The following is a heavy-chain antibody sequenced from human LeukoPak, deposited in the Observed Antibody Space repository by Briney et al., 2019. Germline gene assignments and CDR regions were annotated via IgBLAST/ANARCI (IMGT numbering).Heavy chain of an antibody. Sequence: SETLSLTCTVSGGSISSGGYYWSWIRQHPGTGLEWIGYIHYSGSTYYNPSLKSRVTISVDTSKNQFSLKLSSVTAADTAVYYCARVAGDYVRGGFDYWGQGTLVTVSS. D-gene: IGHD4-17*01. V-gene: IGHV4-31*03. CDR3: ARVAGDYVRGGFDY. CDR1: GGSISSGGYY. CDR2: IHYSGST. J-gene: IGHJ4*02.